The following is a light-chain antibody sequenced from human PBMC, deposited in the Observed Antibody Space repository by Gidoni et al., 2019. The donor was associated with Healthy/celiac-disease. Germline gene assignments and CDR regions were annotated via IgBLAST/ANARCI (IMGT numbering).Light chain of an antibody. CDR3: QQRSNWSPWT. V-gene: IGKV3-11*01. CDR2: EAS. Sequence: EIELTQSPATLSVSPGDRATITCRASQSISSYLAWYQQKPGKAPRLLIYEASNRDTGIPARFSGSGSGTDFTLTISSLEPDDFAVYYCQQRSNWSPWTFGQGTKVEIK. CDR1: QSISSY. J-gene: IGKJ1*01.